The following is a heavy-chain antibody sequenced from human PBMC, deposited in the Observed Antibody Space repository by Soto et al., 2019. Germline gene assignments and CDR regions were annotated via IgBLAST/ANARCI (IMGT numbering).Heavy chain of an antibody. D-gene: IGHD1-1*01. CDR1: GDSVSSNSAA. CDR3: AREAWNTNYYYYGMDV. Sequence: PGPTLSLPCAISGDSVSSNSAAWNWIRQSPSRGLEWLGRTYYRSKWYNDYAVSVKSRITINPDTSKNQFSLQLNSVTPEDTAVYYCAREAWNTNYYYYGMDVWGQGTTVTLS. CDR2: TYYRSKWYN. J-gene: IGHJ6*02. V-gene: IGHV6-1*01.